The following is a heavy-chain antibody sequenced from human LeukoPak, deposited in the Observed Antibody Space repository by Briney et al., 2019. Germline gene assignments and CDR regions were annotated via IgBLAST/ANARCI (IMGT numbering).Heavy chain of an antibody. CDR2: IKSKTDGGTT. CDR3: TTSPYDSSGHADY. CDR1: GFTFSNAW. J-gene: IGHJ4*02. V-gene: IGHV3-15*01. D-gene: IGHD3-22*01. Sequence: GSLRLSCAASGFTFSNAWISWVRQAPGKGLEWVGRIKSKTDGGTTDYAAPVKDRFTISRDDSKNTLYLQMSSLKTEETAVYYCTTSPYDSSGHADYWGQGTLVTVSS.